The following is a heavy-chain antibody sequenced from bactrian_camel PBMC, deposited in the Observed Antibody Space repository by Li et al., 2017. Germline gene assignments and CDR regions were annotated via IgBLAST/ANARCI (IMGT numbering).Heavy chain of an antibody. J-gene: IGHJ4*01. CDR2: IATGSGRT. CDR1: GDLYSTQQ. D-gene: IGHD1*01. Sequence: HVQLVESGGGSVQAGGSLTLSCAVSGDLYSTQQIAWFRQRPGKEREGVAAIATGSGRTYHDSSVAGRFTISRDNAKKTVDLRMNSLKPEDTAMYYCAAPLEFHDCEYPPRQYEYNYWGQGTQVTVS. V-gene: IGHV3S54*01. CDR3: AAPLEFHDCEYPPRQYEYNY.